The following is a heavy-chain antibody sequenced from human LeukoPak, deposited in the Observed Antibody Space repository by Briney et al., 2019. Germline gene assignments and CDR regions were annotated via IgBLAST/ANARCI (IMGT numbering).Heavy chain of an antibody. V-gene: IGHV3-11*01. CDR2: ISSSGSTI. D-gene: IGHD3-9*01. Sequence: GGSLRLSCAASGFTFSDYYMSWIRQAPGKGLEWVSYISSSGSTIYYADSVKGRFTISRDNAKNSLYLQMNSLRAEDTALYYCAKDYDILTGYYLGGGPFDYWGQGTLVTVSS. J-gene: IGHJ4*02. CDR1: GFTFSDYY. CDR3: AKDYDILTGYYLGGGPFDY.